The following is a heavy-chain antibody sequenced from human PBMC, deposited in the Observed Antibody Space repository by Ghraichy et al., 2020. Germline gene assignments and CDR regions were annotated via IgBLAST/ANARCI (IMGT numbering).Heavy chain of an antibody. CDR1: GFSFTNYG. CDR2: IWFDGSSE. D-gene: IGHD4-17*01. CDR3: ARSGTMTMMTPYGMDV. J-gene: IGHJ6*02. V-gene: IGHV3-33*01. Sequence: GSLRLSCATSGFSFTNYGMHWVRQAPGKGLEWVALIWFDGSSEYYADTVKGRFTISRDNSKNTLYLQMSSLRADDTAVYYCARSGTMTMMTPYGMDVWGQGTTVTISS.